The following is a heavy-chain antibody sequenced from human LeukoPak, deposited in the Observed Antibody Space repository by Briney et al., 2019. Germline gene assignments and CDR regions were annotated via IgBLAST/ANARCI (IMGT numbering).Heavy chain of an antibody. J-gene: IGHJ6*02. V-gene: IGHV3-74*01. CDR3: AREAAAGAAPYNHYYGMDV. CDR2: IDSDGSST. Sequence: GGSLRLSCVSSGFTFSRYWMHWVRQAPGKGLVWVSRIDSDGSSTNYADSVKGRFTISRDNAKNTLYLQMNSLRAEDTAVYYCAREAAAGAAPYNHYYGMDVWGQGTTVTVSS. CDR1: GFTFSRYW. D-gene: IGHD6-13*01.